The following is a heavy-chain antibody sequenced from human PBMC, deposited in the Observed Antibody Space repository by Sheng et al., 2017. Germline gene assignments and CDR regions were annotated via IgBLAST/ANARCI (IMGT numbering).Heavy chain of an antibody. D-gene: IGHD6-13*01. CDR3: ARGTVEAASYFDY. J-gene: IGHJ4*02. Sequence: QVQLQQWGAGLLKPSETLSLTCAVYGGSFSGYYWSWIRQPPGKGLEWIGEINHSGSTNYNPSLKSRVTISVDTSKNQFSLKLSSVTAADTAVYYCARGTVEAASYFDYWGQGTLVTVSS. V-gene: IGHV4-34*01. CDR2: INHSGST. CDR1: GGSFSGYY.